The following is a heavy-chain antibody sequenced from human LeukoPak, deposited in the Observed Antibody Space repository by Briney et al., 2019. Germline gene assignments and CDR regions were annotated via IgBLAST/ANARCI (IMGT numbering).Heavy chain of an antibody. Sequence: SETLSLTCTVSDGSISSNFWSWIRQPPGKGLEWIGYIYYSGSTNYNPSLKSRVTISVDTSKNQFSLKLSSVTAADTAVYYCASFPIVGEAGTTDAFDIWGQGTMVTVSS. CDR3: ASFPIVGEAGTTDAFDI. V-gene: IGHV4-59*01. CDR1: DGSISSNF. D-gene: IGHD4-17*01. CDR2: IYYSGST. J-gene: IGHJ3*02.